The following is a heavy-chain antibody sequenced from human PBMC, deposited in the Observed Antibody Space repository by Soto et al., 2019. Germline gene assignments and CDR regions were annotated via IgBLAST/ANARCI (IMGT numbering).Heavy chain of an antibody. Sequence: EVQLVESGGGLVQPGGSLRLSCAASGFTFSTFDMHWVRQATGKGLEWVSGISWNSGSIGYADSVKGRFTSSRDNAKNSLYLQMNSLRAEDTALYYCAKQLVYYFDYWGQGTLVTVSS. CDR2: ISWNSGSI. CDR1: GFTFSTFD. J-gene: IGHJ4*02. D-gene: IGHD6-13*01. V-gene: IGHV3-9*01. CDR3: AKQLVYYFDY.